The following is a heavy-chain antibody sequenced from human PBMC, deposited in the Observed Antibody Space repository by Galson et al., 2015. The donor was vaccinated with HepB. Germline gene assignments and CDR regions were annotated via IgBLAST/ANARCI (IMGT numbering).Heavy chain of an antibody. CDR2: ITWNSVNI. D-gene: IGHD6-13*01. J-gene: IGHJ6*02. CDR1: SFTFEDYA. V-gene: IGHV3-9*01. CDR3: AKDIGKVGSSSLYHFYGVDV. Sequence: SLRLSCAASSFTFEDYAMHWVRQAPGEGPEWVSGITWNSVNIAYADSVKGRFIVSRDNAKRSVYLQMDILRPEDTALYYCAKDIGKVGSSSLYHFYGVDVWGRGTTVTVSS.